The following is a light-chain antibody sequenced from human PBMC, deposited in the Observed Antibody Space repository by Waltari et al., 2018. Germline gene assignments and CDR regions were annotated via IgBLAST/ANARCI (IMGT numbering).Light chain of an antibody. CDR1: RSVLYSSNNKKY. CDR2: WAP. J-gene: IGKJ1*01. CDR3: QQYYSTPWT. V-gene: IGKV4-1*01. Sequence: DIVMTQSPDSLAVSLGERATINCRSSRSVLYSSNNKKYITWYQQKPGQPPKLLIYWAPTRESGVPDRFSGSGSGTDFTLTISSLQAEDVAVYYCQQYYSTPWTFGQGTKVEIK.